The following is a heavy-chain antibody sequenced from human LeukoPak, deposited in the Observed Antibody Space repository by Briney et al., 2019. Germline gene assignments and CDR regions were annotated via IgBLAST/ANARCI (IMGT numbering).Heavy chain of an antibody. J-gene: IGHJ4*02. CDR2: INAGNGNA. CDR3: ARGGGSGSYYNGDPRVLDY. V-gene: IGHV1-3*01. CDR1: GYTFTSYA. D-gene: IGHD3-10*01. Sequence: ASVKVSCKASGYTFTSYAMHWVRQAPGQRLEWMGWINAGNGNAKYSQKFQGRVTITRDTSASTAYMELSSLRSEDTAVYYCARGGGSGSYYNGDPRVLDYWGQGTLVTVSS.